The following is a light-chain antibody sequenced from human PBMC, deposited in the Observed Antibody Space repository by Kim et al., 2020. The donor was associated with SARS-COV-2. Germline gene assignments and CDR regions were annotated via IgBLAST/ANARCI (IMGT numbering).Light chain of an antibody. CDR2: YDS. J-gene: IGLJ3*02. Sequence: APGKTARITCGGKNIGSKSVQWYQQKPGQAPVLGIYYDSDRPSGIPERFSGSNSGNTATLTISRVEAGDEADYYCQVWDSSSDHRVFGGGTQLTVL. V-gene: IGLV3-21*04. CDR3: QVWDSSSDHRV. CDR1: NIGSKS.